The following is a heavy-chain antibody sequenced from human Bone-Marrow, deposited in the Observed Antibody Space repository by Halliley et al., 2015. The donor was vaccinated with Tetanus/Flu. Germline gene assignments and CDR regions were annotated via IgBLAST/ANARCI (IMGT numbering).Heavy chain of an antibody. V-gene: IGHV4-28*01. CDR2: IYHSGSP. CDR3: AKKIAGRDWFDP. J-gene: IGHJ5*02. D-gene: IGHD6-6*01. Sequence: LGWLGYIYHSGSPYHTPSPKSRVPLSVDTSKNQFSLKLTSVTAVDTAVYYCAKKIAGRDWFDPWGQGTLVIVSS.